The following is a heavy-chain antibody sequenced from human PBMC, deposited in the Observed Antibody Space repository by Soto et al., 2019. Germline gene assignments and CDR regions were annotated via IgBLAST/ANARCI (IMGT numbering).Heavy chain of an antibody. D-gene: IGHD3-10*01. CDR2: IIPIFGTA. J-gene: IGHJ6*02. Sequence: SVKVSCKASGVTFSSYAISWVRQAPGQGLEWMGGIIPIFGTANYAQKFQGRVTITADESTSTAYMELSSLRSEDTAVYYCARGGGITMVRGVIITNYYYGMDVWGQGTTVTVSS. CDR3: ARGGGITMVRGVIITNYYYGMDV. CDR1: GVTFSSYA. V-gene: IGHV1-69*13.